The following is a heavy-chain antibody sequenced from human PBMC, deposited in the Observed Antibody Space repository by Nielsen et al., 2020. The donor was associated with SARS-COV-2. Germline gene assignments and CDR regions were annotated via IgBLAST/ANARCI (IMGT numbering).Heavy chain of an antibody. CDR1: GYTLTELS. Sequence: SVKVSFKVSGYTLTELSMHWVRQAPGQGLEWMGGIIPIFGTANYAQKFQGRVTITADESTSTAYMELSSLRSEDTAVYYCASWFGEESFDYWGQGTLVTVSS. CDR3: ASWFGEESFDY. CDR2: IIPIFGTA. D-gene: IGHD3-10*01. V-gene: IGHV1-69*13. J-gene: IGHJ4*02.